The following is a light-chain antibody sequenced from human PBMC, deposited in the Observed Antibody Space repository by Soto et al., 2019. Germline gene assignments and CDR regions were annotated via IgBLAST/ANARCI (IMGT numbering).Light chain of an antibody. CDR3: SSYAGSNNLGV. CDR1: SSDVGGYNY. CDR2: EVS. V-gene: IGLV2-8*01. J-gene: IGLJ1*01. Sequence: QSVLTQPHSASGSPGQSVTISCTGTSSDVGGYNYVSWYQQHPGKAPKVMIYEVSKRPSGVPDRFSGSKSGNTASLTVSGLQAEDEADYYCSSYAGSNNLGVFGTGTKVTVL.